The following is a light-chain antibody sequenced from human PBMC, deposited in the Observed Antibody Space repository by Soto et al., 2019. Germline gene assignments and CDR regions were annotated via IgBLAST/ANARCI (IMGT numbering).Light chain of an antibody. CDR2: GAS. CDR1: QSVSRN. Sequence: EIVLTQSPATLSLSPGERATLSCRASQSVSRNLAWYQQKPGQAPRLLIYGASNRATGIPARFSGSGSGTDFTLTISSLEPEDFEVYYCQQRSNWTFGQGTKVEIK. CDR3: QQRSNWT. V-gene: IGKV3-11*01. J-gene: IGKJ1*01.